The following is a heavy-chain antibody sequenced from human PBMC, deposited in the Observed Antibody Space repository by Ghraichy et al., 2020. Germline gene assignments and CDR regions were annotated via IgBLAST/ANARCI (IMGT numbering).Heavy chain of an antibody. CDR2: IWYDGSNK. CDR1: GFTFSSYG. D-gene: IGHD2-21*02. V-gene: IGHV3-33*01. Sequence: GRSLRLSCAASGFTFSSYGMHWVRQAPGKGLEWVAVIWYDGSNKYYADSVKGRFTISRDNSENTLYLQMNSLRAEDTAVYYCARPTSPVTASAYFDYWGQGTLVTVSS. J-gene: IGHJ4*02. CDR3: ARPTSPVTASAYFDY.